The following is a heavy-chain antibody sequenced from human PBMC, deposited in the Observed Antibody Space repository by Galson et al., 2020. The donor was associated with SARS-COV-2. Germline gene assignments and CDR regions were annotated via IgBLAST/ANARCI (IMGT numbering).Heavy chain of an antibody. Sequence: NSSETLSLTCTVSGGSISSGGYYWSWIRQHPGKGLEWIGYIYYSGSTYYNPSLKSRVTISVDTSKNQFSLKLSSVTAADTAVYYCARAITIFGVVISAFDIWGQGTMVTVSS. V-gene: IGHV4-31*03. J-gene: IGHJ3*02. CDR3: ARAITIFGVVISAFDI. D-gene: IGHD3-3*01. CDR2: IYYSGST. CDR1: GGSISSGGYY.